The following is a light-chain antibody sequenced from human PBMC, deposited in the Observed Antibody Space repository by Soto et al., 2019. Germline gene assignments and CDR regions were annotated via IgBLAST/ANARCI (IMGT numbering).Light chain of an antibody. CDR2: DAS. CDR3: QRRSNWPPEIT. CDR1: QSVSSY. V-gene: IGKV3-11*01. J-gene: IGKJ4*01. Sequence: EIVLTQSPATLSLSPGERATLSCRASQSVSSYLAWYQQKPGQAPRLLIYDASNRATGIPARFSGSGSGTDFTLTISSREPEDFAVYYCQRRSNWPPEITFGGGTKVEIK.